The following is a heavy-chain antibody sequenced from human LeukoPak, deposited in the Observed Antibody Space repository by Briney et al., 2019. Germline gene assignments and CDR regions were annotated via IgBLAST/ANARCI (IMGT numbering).Heavy chain of an antibody. CDR3: ARDFPPYSSSWSPFDY. CDR2: ISAYNGNT. Sequence: ASVEVSCKACGYTFTSYGISWVRQAPGQGLEWMGWISAYNGNTNYAQKLQGRVTMTTDTSTSTAYLELRSLRSDDTAVYYCARDFPPYSSSWSPFDYWGQGTLVTVSS. V-gene: IGHV1-18*01. D-gene: IGHD6-13*01. J-gene: IGHJ4*02. CDR1: GYTFTSYG.